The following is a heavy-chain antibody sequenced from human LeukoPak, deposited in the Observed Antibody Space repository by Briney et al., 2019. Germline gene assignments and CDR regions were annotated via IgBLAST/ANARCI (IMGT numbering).Heavy chain of an antibody. V-gene: IGHV4-34*01. J-gene: IGHJ4*02. D-gene: IGHD3-10*01. CDR3: ARHGSGSYYNRAFDY. Sequence: PSETLSLTCAVYGGSFSGYYWSWIRQPPGKGLEWIGEINHSGSTNYNPSLKSRVTISVDTSKNQFSLKLSSVTAADTAVYYCARHGSGSYYNRAFDYWGQGTLVTVSS. CDR1: GGSFSGYY. CDR2: INHSGST.